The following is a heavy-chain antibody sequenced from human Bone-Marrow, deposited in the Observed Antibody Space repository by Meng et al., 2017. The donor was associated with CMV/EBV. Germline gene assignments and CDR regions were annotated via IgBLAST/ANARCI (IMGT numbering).Heavy chain of an antibody. V-gene: IGHV1-2*02. Sequence: ASVKVSCKASGYTFTGYYMHWVRQAPGQGLEWMGWINPNSGGTNYTQKFQGRVTMTRYTSISTAYMELSRLRSDDTAVYYCARGGAIVVVPAAIDYWGQGTLVTVSS. CDR1: GYTFTGYY. CDR3: ARGGAIVVVPAAIDY. J-gene: IGHJ4*02. D-gene: IGHD2-2*01. CDR2: INPNSGGT.